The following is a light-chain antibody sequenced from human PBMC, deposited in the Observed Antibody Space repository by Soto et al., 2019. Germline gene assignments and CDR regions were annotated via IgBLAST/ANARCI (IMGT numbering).Light chain of an antibody. Sequence: QSALTQPRSVSGSPGQSVTISCTGSSSDVGGYSHVSWFQQHPGKAPKLIIFEVNRRPSGVSDRFSGSKSGNTASLTISGLQAEDEGDFFCCSYAGNGAWVFGGGTQLTVL. V-gene: IGLV2-11*01. J-gene: IGLJ3*02. CDR3: CSYAGNGAWV. CDR2: EVN. CDR1: SSDVGGYSH.